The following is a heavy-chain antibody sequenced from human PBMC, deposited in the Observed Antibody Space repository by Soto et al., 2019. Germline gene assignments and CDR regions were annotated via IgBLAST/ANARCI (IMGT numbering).Heavy chain of an antibody. V-gene: IGHV1-69*01. CDR2: IIPIFGTT. Sequence: QGQLVQSGAEVKKPGSSLKVSCKSSGGTFSSHAISWVRQAPGQGLEWMGGIIPIFGTTKYAQKVQGRVTSTADESRRTAFMELSSLRYEDTDVYYCVGSSSLVARFDPWGQGTRVTVSS. J-gene: IGHJ5*02. CDR3: VGSSSLVARFDP. CDR1: GGTFSSHA. D-gene: IGHD6-6*01.